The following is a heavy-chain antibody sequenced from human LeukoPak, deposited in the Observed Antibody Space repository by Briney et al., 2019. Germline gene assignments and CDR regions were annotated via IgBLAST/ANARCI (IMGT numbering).Heavy chain of an antibody. CDR2: IIPILGIA. CDR3: AAITYGDAFDI. Sequence: SVKVSCKASGGTFSSYAISWVRQAPGQGLEWMGRIIPILGIANYAQKFQGRVTITADKSTSTAYMELSSLRSEDTAVYYCAAITYGDAFDIWGQGTMATVSS. D-gene: IGHD3-10*01. V-gene: IGHV1-69*04. J-gene: IGHJ3*02. CDR1: GGTFSSYA.